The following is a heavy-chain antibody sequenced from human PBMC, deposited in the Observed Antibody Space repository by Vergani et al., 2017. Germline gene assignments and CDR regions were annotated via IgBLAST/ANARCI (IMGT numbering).Heavy chain of an antibody. Sequence: QLQESGPGLVKPSETLSLTCTVSGGSISSYYWSWVRQAPGKGLEWVSVISWNSGSIGYADSVKGRFTISRDNAKNSLYLQMNSLRAEDTALYYCAKGDDFWSGFRPFDPWGQGTLVTVSS. V-gene: IGHV3-9*01. CDR2: ISWNSGSI. D-gene: IGHD3-3*01. J-gene: IGHJ5*02. CDR3: AKGDDFWSGFRPFDP. CDR1: GGSISSYY.